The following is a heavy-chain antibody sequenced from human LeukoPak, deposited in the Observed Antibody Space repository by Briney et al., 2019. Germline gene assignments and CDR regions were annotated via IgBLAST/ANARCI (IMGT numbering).Heavy chain of an antibody. V-gene: IGHV3-74*01. Sequence: GGSLRLSCAASGVAVSDYYIHWVRQAPGKAPVWVSRIGSDGGGTSFADSVKGRFTISRDNAKNTVYLQMSSLRGEDTAMYYCARALYNWNDVLWGQGTLVTVSS. J-gene: IGHJ4*02. CDR3: ARALYNWNDVL. D-gene: IGHD1-20*01. CDR2: IGSDGGGT. CDR1: GVAVSDYY.